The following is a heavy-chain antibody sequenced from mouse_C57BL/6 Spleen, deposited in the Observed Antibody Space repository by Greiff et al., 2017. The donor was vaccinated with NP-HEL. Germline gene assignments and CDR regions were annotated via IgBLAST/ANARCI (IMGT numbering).Heavy chain of an antibody. Sequence: DVMLVESGGGLVQPKGSLKLSCAASGFSFNTYAMNWVRQAPGKGLEWVARIRSKSNNYATYYADSVKDRFTISRDDSESMLYLQMNNLKTEDTAMYYCVRQTYYSNYAMDYWGQGTSVTVSS. CDR1: GFSFNTYA. V-gene: IGHV10-1*01. CDR3: VRQTYYSNYAMDY. CDR2: IRSKSNNYAT. D-gene: IGHD2-5*01. J-gene: IGHJ4*01.